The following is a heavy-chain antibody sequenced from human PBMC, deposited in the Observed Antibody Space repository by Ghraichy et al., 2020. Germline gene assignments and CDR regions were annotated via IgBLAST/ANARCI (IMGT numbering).Heavy chain of an antibody. Sequence: TLSLTCTVSGGSINSTRYYWGWIRQPPGKGLEWIGTIYYRRSTYYNPSLKSRVTISVDTSKNQFSLKLNFVTAADTAVYYCARQTGDNYYYYMDVWGKGTTVTVSS. J-gene: IGHJ6*03. D-gene: IGHD1-26*01. CDR1: GGSINSTRYY. CDR2: IYYRRST. V-gene: IGHV4-39*01. CDR3: ARQTGDNYYYYMDV.